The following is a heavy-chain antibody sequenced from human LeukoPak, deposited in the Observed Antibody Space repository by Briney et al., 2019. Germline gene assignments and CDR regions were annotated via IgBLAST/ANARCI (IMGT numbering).Heavy chain of an antibody. Sequence: GRSLRLSCTASGFTFGDYAMSWVRQAPGKGLGWVGLIRSEAYGGTTEYAASAKGRFTISRDDSKSIAYLQMNSLKTEDTAVYYCTRVFPRGLYYYYYMDVWVKGTTVTVSS. CDR2: IRSEAYGGTT. V-gene: IGHV3-49*04. CDR3: TRVFPRGLYYYYYMDV. J-gene: IGHJ6*03. CDR1: GFTFGDYA.